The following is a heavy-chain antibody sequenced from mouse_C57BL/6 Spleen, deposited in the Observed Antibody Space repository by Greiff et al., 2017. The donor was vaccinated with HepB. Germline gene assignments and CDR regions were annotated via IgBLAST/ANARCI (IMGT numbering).Heavy chain of an antibody. V-gene: IGHV1-19*01. Sequence: VQLKESGPVLVKPGASVKMSCKASGYTFTDYYMNWVKQSHGKSLEWIGVINPYNGGTSYNQKFKGKATLTVDKSSSTAYMELNSLTSEDSAVYYCAREGGNYVHYAMDYWGQGTSVTVSS. D-gene: IGHD2-1*01. J-gene: IGHJ4*01. CDR3: AREGGNYVHYAMDY. CDR2: INPYNGGT. CDR1: GYTFTDYY.